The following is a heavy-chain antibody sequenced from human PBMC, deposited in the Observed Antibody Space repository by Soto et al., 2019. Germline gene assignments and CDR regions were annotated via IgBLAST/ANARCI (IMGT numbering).Heavy chain of an antibody. J-gene: IGHJ4*02. CDR1: GFTFSSYS. CDR2: ISSSSSYI. Sequence: GGSLRLSCAASGFTFSSYSMNWVRQAPGKGLEWVSSISSSSSYIYYADSVKGRFTISRDNAKNSLYLQMNSLRAEDTAVYYCARAPRAVAAPGFDYWGQATLVTVSS. V-gene: IGHV3-21*01. D-gene: IGHD6-19*01. CDR3: ARAPRAVAAPGFDY.